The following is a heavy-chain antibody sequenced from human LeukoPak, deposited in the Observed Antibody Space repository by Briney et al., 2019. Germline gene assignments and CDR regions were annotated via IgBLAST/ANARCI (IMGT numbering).Heavy chain of an antibody. V-gene: IGHV3-48*01. CDR3: AREHGNYLKH. CDR1: GFTFSNYA. CDR2: ISSSGSTM. Sequence: GGSLRLSCAASGFTFSNYAMTWVRQAPGKGLEWVSYISSSGSTMHYADSVKGRFTVSRDNAKNSLYLQMNSLRVEDTAVYFCAREHGNYLKHWGQGTLVTVSS. J-gene: IGHJ4*02. D-gene: IGHD1-7*01.